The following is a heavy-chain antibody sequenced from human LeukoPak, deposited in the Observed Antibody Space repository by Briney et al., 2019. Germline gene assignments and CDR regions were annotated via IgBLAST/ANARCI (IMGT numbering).Heavy chain of an antibody. D-gene: IGHD1-26*01. V-gene: IGHV3-23*01. CDR2: ISGSGGNT. CDR3: ARIVAGGAFDI. J-gene: IGHJ3*02. Sequence: GGSLRLSCAASGFTFSSYTMSWVRQAPGKGLEWVSAISGSGGNTYYADSVKGRFTISRDNSKNTLYLQMNSLRDEDTAVYYCARIVAGGAFDIWGQGTMVTVSS. CDR1: GFTFSSYT.